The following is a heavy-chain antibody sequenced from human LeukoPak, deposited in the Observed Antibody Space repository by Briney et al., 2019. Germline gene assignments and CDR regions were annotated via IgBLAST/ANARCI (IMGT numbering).Heavy chain of an antibody. CDR1: GFTFSSYA. J-gene: IGHJ3*02. D-gene: IGHD3-10*01. Sequence: GGSLRLSCAASGFTFSSYAMSWVRQAAGTELEWVSAIGGSGGSTDYADSVKGRFTISRDHSKNTLYLQMNSLRAGDTAVYYCTYGGQDDAFHIWGQGTMVTVSS. CDR3: TYGGQDDAFHI. CDR2: IGGSGGST. V-gene: IGHV3-23*01.